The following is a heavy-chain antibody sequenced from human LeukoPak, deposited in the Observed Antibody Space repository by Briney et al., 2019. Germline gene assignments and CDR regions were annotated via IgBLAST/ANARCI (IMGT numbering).Heavy chain of an antibody. D-gene: IGHD6-25*01. Sequence: PGGSLRLSCAASGFTFSSYGMHWVRQAPGKGLEWVAVIWYDGSNKYYADSVKGRFTISRDNSNNTLYLQMNSLRAEDTAVYYCARGGLSRYYYYMDVWAKGPRSPSP. J-gene: IGHJ6*03. V-gene: IGHV3-33*01. CDR2: IWYDGSNK. CDR1: GFTFSSYG. CDR3: ARGGLSRYYYYMDV.